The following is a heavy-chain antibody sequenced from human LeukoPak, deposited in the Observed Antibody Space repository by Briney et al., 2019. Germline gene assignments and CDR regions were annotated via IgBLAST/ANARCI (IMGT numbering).Heavy chain of an antibody. J-gene: IGHJ4*02. V-gene: IGHV3-7*01. CDR1: GFTFSDYW. CDR3: ARDEVGATD. Sequence: GGSLRLSCAASGFTFSDYWMSWVRQAPGKGLEWVANIKQDGSDKNYLDSVKGRFTISRDNSENSLYLQMNSPRVEDMAVYYCARDEVGATDWGQGTLVTVSS. D-gene: IGHD1-26*01. CDR2: IKQDGSDK.